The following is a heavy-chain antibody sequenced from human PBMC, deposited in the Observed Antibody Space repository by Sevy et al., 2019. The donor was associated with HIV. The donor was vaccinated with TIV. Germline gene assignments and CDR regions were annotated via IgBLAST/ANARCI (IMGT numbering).Heavy chain of an antibody. V-gene: IGHV3-15*07. CDR3: ATGGYYFDY. CDR1: GFIFSNAW. J-gene: IGHJ4*02. Sequence: GGSLRLSCTTSGFIFSNAWMNWVRQAPGKGLEWVGRIKSKYNGGTTDYAAPVKGRCTVSRDDSKNMVYLQMNSLKGEDTGIYYCATGGYYFDYWGQGTLVTVSS. D-gene: IGHD3-22*01. CDR2: IKSKYNGGTT.